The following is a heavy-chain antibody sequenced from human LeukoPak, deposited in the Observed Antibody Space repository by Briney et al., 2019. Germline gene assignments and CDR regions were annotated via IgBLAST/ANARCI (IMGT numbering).Heavy chain of an antibody. V-gene: IGHV3-30-3*01. Sequence: PGRSLRLSCAASGFTFSSYAMHWVHQAPGKGLEWVAVISYDGSNKYYADSVKGRFTISRDNSKNTLYLQMNSLRAEDTAVYYCARDPPRGIGFIDYWGQGTLVTVSS. CDR3: ARDPPRGIGFIDY. CDR2: ISYDGSNK. D-gene: IGHD6-13*01. J-gene: IGHJ4*02. CDR1: GFTFSSYA.